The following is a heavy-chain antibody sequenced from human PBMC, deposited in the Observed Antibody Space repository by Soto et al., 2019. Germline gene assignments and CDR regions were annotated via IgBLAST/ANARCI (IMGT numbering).Heavy chain of an antibody. CDR3: ARYNWNYNYYYGMDV. CDR2: IYYSGST. V-gene: IGHV4-59*01. J-gene: IGHJ6*02. D-gene: IGHD1-20*01. CDR1: GGSISSYY. Sequence: PSETLSLTCTVSGGSISSYYWSWIRQPPGKGLEWIGYIYYSGSTNYNPSLKSRVTISVDTSKNQLSLKLSSVTAADTAVYYCARYNWNYNYYYGMDVWGQGTTVTVSS.